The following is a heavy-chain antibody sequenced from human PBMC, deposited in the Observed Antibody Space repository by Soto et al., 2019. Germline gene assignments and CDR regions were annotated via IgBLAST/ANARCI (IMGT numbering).Heavy chain of an antibody. CDR3: ARGVAAPDC. CDR1: GFTFSTYG. CDR2: VGAGGAAT. V-gene: IGHV3-23*01. Sequence: GGSLGLSCAASGFTFSTYGMTWVRQAPGKGLEWVSTVGAGGAATYYADSVKGRFAISRDNSKNTLYLQMNSLRDEDTAEYYCARGVAAPDCWGQGTLVTVSS. J-gene: IGHJ4*02. D-gene: IGHD6-19*01.